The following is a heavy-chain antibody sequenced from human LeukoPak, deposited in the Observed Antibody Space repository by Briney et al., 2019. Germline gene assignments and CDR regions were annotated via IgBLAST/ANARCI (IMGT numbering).Heavy chain of an antibody. CDR1: GGSISSGGYY. D-gene: IGHD1-1*01. J-gene: IGHJ6*03. CDR3: ARDYNWNDHYYYYMDV. Sequence: PSETLSLTCTVSGGSISSGGYYWSWIRQPPGKGLEWIGYIYHSGSTYYNPSLKSRVTISVDRSKNQFSLKLSSVTAADTAVYYCARDYNWNDHYYYYMDVWGKGTTVTVSS. V-gene: IGHV4-30-2*01. CDR2: IYHSGST.